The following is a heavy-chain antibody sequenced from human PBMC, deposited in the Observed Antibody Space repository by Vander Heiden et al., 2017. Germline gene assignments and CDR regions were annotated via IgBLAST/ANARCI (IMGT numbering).Heavy chain of an antibody. V-gene: IGHV3-74*01. CDR2: INSDGSST. CDR1: GFTFSSYW. Sequence: EVQLVESGGGLVQPGGSLRLSCAASGFTFSSYWMHWVRQAPGKGLVWVSRINSDGSSTSYADSVKGRVTISRDNAKNTLYLQMNSLRAEDTAVYYCANLLVVEQRVSFNTRDVWGQGTTVTVYS. J-gene: IGHJ6*02. CDR3: ANLLVVEQRVSFNTRDV. D-gene: IGHD6-6*01.